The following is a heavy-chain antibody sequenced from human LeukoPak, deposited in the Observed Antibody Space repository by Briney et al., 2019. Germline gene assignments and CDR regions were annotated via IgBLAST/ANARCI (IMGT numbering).Heavy chain of an antibody. Sequence: ASVKVSCKASGYTFTGYYMHWVRQAPGQGLEWMGWINPNSGGTNYAQKFQGWVTMTRDTSISTAYMELSRLRSDDTAVYYCARGGMVRGVLGDYWGQGTLVAVSS. J-gene: IGHJ4*02. CDR1: GYTFTGYY. CDR2: INPNSGGT. V-gene: IGHV1-2*04. CDR3: ARGGMVRGVLGDY. D-gene: IGHD3-10*01.